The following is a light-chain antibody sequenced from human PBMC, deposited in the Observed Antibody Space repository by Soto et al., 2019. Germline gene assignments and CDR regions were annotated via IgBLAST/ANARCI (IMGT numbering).Light chain of an antibody. CDR3: QQSYSTTWT. V-gene: IGKV1-39*01. Sequence: DIQITQSPSSLSSSVGDRVTITCLSSQVISTYLNWYQQKPGKAPKLLIYAASSLQSGVPSRFSGSESETDFTLTISSLQPEDFANYSCQQSYSTTWTFGQGTKVDIK. CDR2: AAS. CDR1: QVISTY. J-gene: IGKJ1*01.